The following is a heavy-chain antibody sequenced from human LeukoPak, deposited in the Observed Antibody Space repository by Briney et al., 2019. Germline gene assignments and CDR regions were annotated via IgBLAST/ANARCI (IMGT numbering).Heavy chain of an antibody. V-gene: IGHV3-74*03. J-gene: IGHJ4*02. Sequence: GGSLRLSCAASGFTFSSYWMHWVRQAPGKGLVWVSRINSDGSSITYADSVKGRFTISRDNAKNTPYLQMSSLRVEDTAVYYCAREGRVSGYDFDCWGQGTLVTVSS. CDR3: AREGRVSGYDFDC. D-gene: IGHD5-12*01. CDR1: GFTFSSYW. CDR2: INSDGSSI.